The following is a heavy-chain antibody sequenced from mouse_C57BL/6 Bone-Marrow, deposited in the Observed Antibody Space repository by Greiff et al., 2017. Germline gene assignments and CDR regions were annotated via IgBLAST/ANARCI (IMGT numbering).Heavy chain of an antibody. D-gene: IGHD1-2*01. Sequence: VQLQQSGAELVRPGASVTLSCKASGYTFTDYEMHWVKQTPVHGLEWIGALDPETGGTAYNQKFKGKAILTADKSSSTAYMELRSLTSEDSAVYYCTRATDYWGQGTTLTVSS. CDR2: LDPETGGT. J-gene: IGHJ2*01. V-gene: IGHV1-15*01. CDR1: GYTFTDYE. CDR3: TRATDY.